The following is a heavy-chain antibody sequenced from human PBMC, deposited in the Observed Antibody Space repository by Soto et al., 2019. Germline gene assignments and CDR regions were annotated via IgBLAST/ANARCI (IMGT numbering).Heavy chain of an antibody. Sequence: PSETLSLTCTVSAGSISSDSWSWIRQSPGKALEWIGYSYYNGVTKYNPSLKSRVTISVDTSQNQFSLKLTSVTATDTAVYYCARRARSSSGWYVLDYWGRGTLVTLSS. CDR3: ARRARSSSGWYVLDY. V-gene: IGHV4-59*01. CDR2: SYYNGVT. D-gene: IGHD6-19*01. CDR1: AGSISSDS. J-gene: IGHJ4*02.